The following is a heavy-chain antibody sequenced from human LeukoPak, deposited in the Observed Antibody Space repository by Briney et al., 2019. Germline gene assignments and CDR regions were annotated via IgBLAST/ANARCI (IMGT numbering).Heavy chain of an antibody. CDR2: ISHVGNTK. D-gene: IGHD3-10*01. CDR1: GFTFSSYG. CDR3: AKDQRGVAGDY. V-gene: IGHV3-30*18. J-gene: IGHJ4*02. Sequence: GGSLRLSCAASGFTFSSYGMHWVRQAPGKGLEWVAVISHVGNTKYYADSVKGRFTISRDNSKNTLYLQMNSLRAEDTAVYYCAKDQRGVAGDYWGQGTLVTVSS.